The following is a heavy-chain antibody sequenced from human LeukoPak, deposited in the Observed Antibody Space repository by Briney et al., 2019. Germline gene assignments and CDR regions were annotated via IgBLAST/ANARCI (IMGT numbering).Heavy chain of an antibody. CDR1: GYTFSTYA. D-gene: IGHD2-2*01. Sequence: GASVKVSCKTSGYTFSTYAIQWVRQAPRQRLEWMGWINGGDGNTKFSQKFQGRVTITRDTSARSSYMELSSLRSEDTAVYYCARSYIVVVPAVYFDYWGRGTLVTVSS. CDR3: ARSYIVVVPAVYFDY. J-gene: IGHJ4*02. V-gene: IGHV1-3*01. CDR2: INGGDGNT.